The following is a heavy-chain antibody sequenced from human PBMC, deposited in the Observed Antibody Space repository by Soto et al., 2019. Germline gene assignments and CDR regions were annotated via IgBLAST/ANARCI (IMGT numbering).Heavy chain of an antibody. CDR1: GFTFSSYS. Sequence: GGSLRLSCAASGFTFSSYSMNWVRQAPGKGLEWVSSISSHSNYIHYADSVKGRFTISRDNAKNSLSLQMNSPRAEDTAVYYCARDEAPGGYGDFDYWGQGTLVTVSS. V-gene: IGHV3-21*01. CDR3: ARDEAPGGYGDFDY. D-gene: IGHD4-17*01. J-gene: IGHJ4*02. CDR2: ISSHSNYI.